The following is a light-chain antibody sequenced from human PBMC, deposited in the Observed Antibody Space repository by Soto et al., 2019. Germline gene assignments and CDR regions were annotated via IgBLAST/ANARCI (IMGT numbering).Light chain of an antibody. CDR1: QSVSSN. J-gene: IGKJ1*01. CDR2: GAS. CDR3: QQYNNWPPWT. V-gene: IGKV3-15*01. Sequence: EIVMTHSPATLSVSPGERATLSCRASQSVSSNLAWYQQKPGQAPRLLIYGASTRATGIPARFSGSGSGTEFTLNISSLQSEDFAVYYCQQYNNWPPWTFGQGPKVEIK.